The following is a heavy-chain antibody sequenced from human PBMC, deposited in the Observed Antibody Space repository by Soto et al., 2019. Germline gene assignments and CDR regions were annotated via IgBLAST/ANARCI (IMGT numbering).Heavy chain of an antibody. D-gene: IGHD3-22*01. Sequence: QVQLVQSGAEVKKPGASVKVSCKASGYTFTGYYMHWVRQAPGQGLEWMGWINPNSGGTNYAQKFQGRVTKTRDTSTSTASMELGSLKPDGTAVYYWARVAGTSSDVYKSLWYFDLWGRGTLVTVSS. CDR1: GYTFTGYY. J-gene: IGHJ2*01. V-gene: IGHV1-2*02. CDR3: ARVAGTSSDVYKSLWYFDL. CDR2: INPNSGGT.